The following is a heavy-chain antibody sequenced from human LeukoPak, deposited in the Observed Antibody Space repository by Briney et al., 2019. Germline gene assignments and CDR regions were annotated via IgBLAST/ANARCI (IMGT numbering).Heavy chain of an antibody. CDR3: ATGRLVGTIPAEYFHR. CDR2: LDPEGSET. CDR1: GYTLTELS. V-gene: IGHV1-24*01. J-gene: IGHJ1*01. D-gene: IGHD1-26*01. Sequence: ASVKVSCKVSGYTLTELSIHWVRQAPGKGLEWMGGLDPEGSETLYAQKFQGRVTMTEDTSTDTAYMELSSLRSEDTAVYYCATGRLVGTIPAEYFHRWGQGTLVTVSS.